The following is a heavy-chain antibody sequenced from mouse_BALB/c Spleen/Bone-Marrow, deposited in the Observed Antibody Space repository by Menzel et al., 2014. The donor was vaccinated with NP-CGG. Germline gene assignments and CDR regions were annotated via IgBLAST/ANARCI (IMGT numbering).Heavy chain of an antibody. D-gene: IGHD2-3*01. Sequence: EVKLMESGAELVKPGASVKLSCTASGFNIKDTYMHWVKQRPEQGLEWIGRIDPANGNTKYDPKFQGKATITADTSSNTAYLQLSSLTSEDTAVYYCARNGYYVYYYAMGYWGQGTSVTVSS. V-gene: IGHV14-3*02. CDR2: IDPANGNT. CDR1: GFNIKDTY. CDR3: ARNGYYVYYYAMGY. J-gene: IGHJ4*01.